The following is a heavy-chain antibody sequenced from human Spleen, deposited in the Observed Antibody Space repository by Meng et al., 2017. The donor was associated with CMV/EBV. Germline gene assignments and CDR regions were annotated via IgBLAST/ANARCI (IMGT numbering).Heavy chain of an antibody. Sequence: ETLSLTCAVYGGSFSGYYWSWVRQVPGKGLEWVSSINSGGENTHYADSVKGRSTISRDNSKNTLYLQLNNLRADDTAIYYCAAQKILGDLCGYWGQGTLVTVSS. CDR3: AAQKILGDLCGY. CDR2: INSGGENT. J-gene: IGHJ4*02. D-gene: IGHD2-21*01. V-gene: IGHV3-23*01. CDR1: GGSFSGYY.